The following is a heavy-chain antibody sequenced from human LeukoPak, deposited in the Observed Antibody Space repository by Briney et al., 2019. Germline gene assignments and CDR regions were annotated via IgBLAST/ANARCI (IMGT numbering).Heavy chain of an antibody. D-gene: IGHD6-13*01. CDR3: ARDADRQQQSAHPFDY. CDR1: GYTITSYY. J-gene: IGHJ4*02. V-gene: IGHV1-46*01. Sequence: GASVKVSCKASGYTITSYYMHWVRQAPGQGLEWMGIINPSGGSTSYAQKFQGRVTMTRDTSTSTVYMELSSLRSEDTAVYYCARDADRQQQSAHPFDYWGQGTLVTVSS. CDR2: INPSGGST.